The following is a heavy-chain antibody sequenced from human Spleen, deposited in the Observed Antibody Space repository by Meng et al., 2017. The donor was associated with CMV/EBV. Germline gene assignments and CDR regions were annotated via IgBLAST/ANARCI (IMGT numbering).Heavy chain of an antibody. CDR1: GFPVSSNY. CDR3: ARAGEDGSDI. J-gene: IGHJ3*02. V-gene: IGHV3-53*01. CDR2: IYSGDAT. D-gene: IGHD2-21*01. Sequence: RLSCAASGFPVSSNYMTWVRQAPGKGLEWVSVIYSGDATYYADSVKGRFAISRDKSKNTLYLQMNSLRAEDTALYYCARAGEDGSDIWGQGTMVTVSS.